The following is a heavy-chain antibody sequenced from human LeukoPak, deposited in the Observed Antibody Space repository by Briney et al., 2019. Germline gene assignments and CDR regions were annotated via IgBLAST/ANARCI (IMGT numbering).Heavy chain of an antibody. CDR3: ARGELQFDY. CDR2: TYYRTKWYN. D-gene: IGHD1-26*01. J-gene: IGHJ4*02. CDR1: GDSVSSNSAA. Sequence: SQTHSLTCAISGDSVSSNSAAWNWIRQSPSRGLEWLGRTYYRTKWYNDYAGSVKSRITINPDTSKNQFSLQRSSVTAEDTALYYCARGELQFDYWGQGTLVTVSS. V-gene: IGHV6-1*01.